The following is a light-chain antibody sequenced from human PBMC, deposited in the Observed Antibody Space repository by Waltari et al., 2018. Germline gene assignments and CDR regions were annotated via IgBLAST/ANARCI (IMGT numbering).Light chain of an antibody. J-gene: IGLJ3*02. Sequence: QSVLTQPPSVSGAPGQRVTISCTGSSSNIGAGYDVHWYQQLPGTAPKLLIYGNSNRPSGVPYRFSGFKSGTSASLAIPGLQAEDEADYYCQAYDNSLTGSEVFGGGTKLTVL. CDR2: GNS. CDR3: QAYDNSLTGSEV. CDR1: SSNIGAGYD. V-gene: IGLV1-40*01.